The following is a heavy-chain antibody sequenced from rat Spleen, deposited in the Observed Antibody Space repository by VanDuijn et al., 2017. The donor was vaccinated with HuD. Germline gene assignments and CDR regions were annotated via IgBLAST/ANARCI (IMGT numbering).Heavy chain of an antibody. J-gene: IGHJ3*01. Sequence: EVQLVESGGGLVQPGRSLKLSCVASGFAFSNYWMSWIRQAPGKGLEWIASTSNTGGNIYYPDSVKGRFTISRDNAQNTLYLQMNCLRSEDTATYYCTTVVQGHGFAYWGQGTLVTVSS. CDR2: TSNTGGNI. D-gene: IGHD1-1*01. CDR3: TTVVQGHGFAY. CDR1: GFAFSNYW. V-gene: IGHV5-31*01.